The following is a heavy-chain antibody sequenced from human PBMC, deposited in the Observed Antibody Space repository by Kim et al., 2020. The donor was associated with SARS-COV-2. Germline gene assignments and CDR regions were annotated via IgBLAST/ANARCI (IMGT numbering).Heavy chain of an antibody. CDR1: GFRFGDFA. J-gene: IGHJ6*01. V-gene: IGHV3-9*01. Sequence: GGSLRLSCAASGFRFGDFAMHWVRQAPGKGLEWVSGLSWNSGTIGYADXXKGQFCISIXNAKNSLYLQMNSLGTEDTAXXXXPKDLPYTSMGGYYYRGMGVXXHGXXXTVS. CDR2: LSWNSGTI. D-gene: IGHD5-18*01. CDR3: PKDLPYTSMGGYYYRGMGV.